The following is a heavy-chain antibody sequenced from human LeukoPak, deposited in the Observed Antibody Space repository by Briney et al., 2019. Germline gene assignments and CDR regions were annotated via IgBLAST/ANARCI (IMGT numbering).Heavy chain of an antibody. J-gene: IGHJ4*02. D-gene: IGHD3-10*01. V-gene: IGHV3-23*01. Sequence: TGGSLRLSCAASGLTFAGYDMSWVRQAPGKGLEWVSTISASGDNTYYAGSVKGRFTISRDNSKNTLYLQMNSLRAEDTAVYYCAKEPIPFGSGSYVDYWGQGTLVTVSS. CDR2: ISASGDNT. CDR1: GLTFAGYD. CDR3: AKEPIPFGSGSYVDY.